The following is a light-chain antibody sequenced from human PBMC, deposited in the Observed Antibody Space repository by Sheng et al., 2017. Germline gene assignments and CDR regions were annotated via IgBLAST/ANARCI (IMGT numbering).Light chain of an antibody. J-gene: IGKJ2*01. CDR3: HQSNSLPYT. CDR2: DAS. V-gene: IGKV6D-21*02. Sequence: EIVLTQSPDFQSVTPKETVTITCRASQSIGSSLHWYQQKPDQSPKLLINDASQSISGVPRPRFSGSGSGTDFTLTINSLEAEDAAEYYCHQSNSLPYTFGPGDRSWRSN. CDR1: QSIGSS.